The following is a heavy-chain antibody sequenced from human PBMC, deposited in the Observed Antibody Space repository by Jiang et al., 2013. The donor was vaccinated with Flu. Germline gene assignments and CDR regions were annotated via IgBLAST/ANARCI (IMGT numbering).Heavy chain of an antibody. D-gene: IGHD3-10*01. CDR2: IYPRDSDT. V-gene: IGHV5-51*01. Sequence: GAEVKKPGESLKISCKASGYRFDSSWIGWVRQMPGKGLEWMGIIYPRDSDTTYSPSFRGQVTISADRSITTAYLQWSSLQASDTAVYYCAVLGAYYFDFWGQGTLVSVSS. CDR3: AVLGAYYFDF. J-gene: IGHJ4*02. CDR1: GYRFDSSW.